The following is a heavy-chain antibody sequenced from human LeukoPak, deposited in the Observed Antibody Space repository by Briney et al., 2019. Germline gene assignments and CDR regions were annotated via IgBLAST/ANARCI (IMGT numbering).Heavy chain of an antibody. CDR2: ISGSGGST. Sequence: GGSLRLPCAASGFTFSSYAMSWVRQAPGKGLEWVSAISGSGGSTYYADSVKGRFTISRDNSKNTLYLQMASLRHEDMGVYYCARVGPATAFDYWGQGTQVTVSS. J-gene: IGHJ4*02. V-gene: IGHV3-23*01. CDR1: GFTFSSYA. CDR3: ARVGPATAFDY.